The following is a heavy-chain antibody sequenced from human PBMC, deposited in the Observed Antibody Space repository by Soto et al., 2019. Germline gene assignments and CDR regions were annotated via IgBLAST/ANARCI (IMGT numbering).Heavy chain of an antibody. J-gene: IGHJ6*02. Sequence: SETPSLTCTVSGGSISSSSYYWCWIRHPPGKGLEWIGSIYYSGSTYYNPSLKSRVTISVDTSKNQFSLKLSSVTAADTAVYYCASGYGGSYYYYYGMDVWGQGTTVTVSS. D-gene: IGHD2-15*01. V-gene: IGHV4-39*01. CDR1: GGSISSSSYY. CDR2: IYYSGST. CDR3: ASGYGGSYYYYYGMDV.